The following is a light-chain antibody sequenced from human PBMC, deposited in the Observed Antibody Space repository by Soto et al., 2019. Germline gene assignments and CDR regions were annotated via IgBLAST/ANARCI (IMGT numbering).Light chain of an antibody. CDR1: QSVSSSS. CDR2: GAS. Sequence: EVVLTQSPGSLSLSPGERATLSCRASQSVSSSSLAWYQQKPGQAPRLLIYGASSRATGIPDRFSGSGSGTVFTLTISRLEPEDFAVFYCQQYGSSPITFGQGTRLEIK. V-gene: IGKV3-20*01. J-gene: IGKJ5*01. CDR3: QQYGSSPIT.